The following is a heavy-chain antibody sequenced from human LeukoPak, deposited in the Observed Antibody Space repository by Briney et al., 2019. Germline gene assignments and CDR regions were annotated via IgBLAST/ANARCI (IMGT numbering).Heavy chain of an antibody. CDR3: AKIAVANNVFDY. CDR2: ISGSGGST. D-gene: IGHD6-19*01. CDR1: GFTFSSYA. Sequence: GGSLRLSCAASGFTFSSYAMSWVRQAPGKGLEWVSAISGSGGSTYYADSVMGRLTISRDNSKNTLYLQMNSLRAEDTALYYCAKIAVANNVFDYWGQGALVTVSS. V-gene: IGHV3-23*01. J-gene: IGHJ4*02.